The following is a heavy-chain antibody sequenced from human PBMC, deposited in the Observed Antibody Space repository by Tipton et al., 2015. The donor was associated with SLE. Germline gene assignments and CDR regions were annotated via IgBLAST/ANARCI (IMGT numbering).Heavy chain of an antibody. CDR1: GFTLSSYG. CDR3: AKDGRGWAEYLQH. D-gene: IGHD6-19*01. CDR2: IRYDGSNK. J-gene: IGHJ1*01. V-gene: IGHV3-30*02. Sequence: SLRLSCAASGFTLSSYGMHWVRQAPGKGLEWVAFIRYDGSNKYYADSVKGRFSISRDNSKNTLYVQMNSLRPEDTAVYYCAKDGRGWAEYLQHWGQGTLVTVSS.